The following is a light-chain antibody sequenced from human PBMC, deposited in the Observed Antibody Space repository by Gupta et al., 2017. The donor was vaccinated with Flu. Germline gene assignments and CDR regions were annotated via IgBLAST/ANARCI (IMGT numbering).Light chain of an antibody. J-gene: IGKJ4*01. CDR2: DVS. V-gene: IGKV3-11*01. CDR1: QSVSTY. Sequence: EIVLTQSPDTLSLSPGERATLSCRASQSVSTYLAWYQQKPGQAPRLLIYDVSNRATGIPARFSGSGSGTDFTLTISSLEPEDFAVYFCQQRSNWPLTFGGGTKEEIK. CDR3: QQRSNWPLT.